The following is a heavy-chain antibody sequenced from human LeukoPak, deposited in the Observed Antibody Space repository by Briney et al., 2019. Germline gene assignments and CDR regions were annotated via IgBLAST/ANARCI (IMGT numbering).Heavy chain of an antibody. CDR3: ARENYYGSGSYYKTFDY. CDR2: ISSSGSTI. V-gene: IGHV3-11*01. D-gene: IGHD3-10*01. Sequence: GGSLRLSCAASGFTFSDYYMSWIRQAPGKGLEWVSYISSSGSTIYYADSVKGRFTISRDNAKNSLYLQMNSLRAEDTAVYYCARENYYGSGSYYKTFDYWGQGTLVTVSS. CDR1: GFTFSDYY. J-gene: IGHJ4*02.